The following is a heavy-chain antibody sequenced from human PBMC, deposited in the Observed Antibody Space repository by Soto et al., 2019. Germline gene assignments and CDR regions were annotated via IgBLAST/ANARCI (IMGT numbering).Heavy chain of an antibody. J-gene: IGHJ4*02. CDR3: AGRRIGCSTNY. CDR1: GASVNSGHL. CDR2: ISPTGNT. V-gene: IGHV4-4*02. Sequence: QVQLQESGPGRLEPSGTLSLTCDVSGASVNSGHLWTWVRQPPGKGLEWIGEISPTGNTNYRPSLKGRLTVSLDKSQNQLSLTLTSVPAADAAFYYCAGRRIGCSTNYCGQGTLVTV. D-gene: IGHD1-1*01.